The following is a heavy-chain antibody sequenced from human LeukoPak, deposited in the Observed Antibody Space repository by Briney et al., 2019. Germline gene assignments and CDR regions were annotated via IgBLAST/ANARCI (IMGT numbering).Heavy chain of an antibody. J-gene: IGHJ4*02. V-gene: IGHV3-64*01. CDR1: GFTFSSYA. D-gene: IGHD3-22*01. CDR2: ISSNGGST. Sequence: GGSLRLSCAASGFTFSSYAMRWVRQAPGKGLEYVSAISSNGGSTYYANSVKGRFTISRDNSKNTLYLQMGSLRAEDMAVYYCARVTLFSSGYSPYFDYWGQGTLVTVSS. CDR3: ARVTLFSSGYSPYFDY.